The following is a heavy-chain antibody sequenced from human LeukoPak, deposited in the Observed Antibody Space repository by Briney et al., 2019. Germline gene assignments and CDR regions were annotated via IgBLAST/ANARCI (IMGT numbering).Heavy chain of an antibody. D-gene: IGHD2-15*01. J-gene: IGHJ6*02. CDR1: GYTFTGYY. Sequence: ASVTVSCKASGYTFTGYYMHWVRQAPGQGLEWMGWINPNSGGTNYAQKFQGWVTMTRDTSISTAYMELSRLRSDDTAVYYCARAFLGYCSGGSCRALDVWGQGTTVTVSS. V-gene: IGHV1-2*04. CDR2: INPNSGGT. CDR3: ARAFLGYCSGGSCRALDV.